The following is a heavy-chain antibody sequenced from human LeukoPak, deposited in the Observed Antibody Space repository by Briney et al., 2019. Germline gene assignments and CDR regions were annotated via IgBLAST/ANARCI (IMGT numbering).Heavy chain of an antibody. V-gene: IGHV1-69*04. D-gene: IGHD6-13*01. CDR3: ASAHYDLIAAAGRD. CDR2: IIPILGIA. CDR1: GGTFSSYA. J-gene: IGHJ4*02. Sequence: SVKVSCKASGGTFSSYAICWVRQAPGQGLEWMGRIIPILGIANYAQKFQGRVTITADKSTSTAYMELSSLRSEDTAVYYCASAHYDLIAAAGRDWGQGTLVTVSS.